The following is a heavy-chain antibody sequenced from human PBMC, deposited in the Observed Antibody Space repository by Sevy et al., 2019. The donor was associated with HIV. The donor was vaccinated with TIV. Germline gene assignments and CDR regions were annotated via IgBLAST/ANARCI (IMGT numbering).Heavy chain of an antibody. J-gene: IGHJ4*02. V-gene: IGHV4-59*01. Sequence: SESLSLTCTVSGGSISSYYWSWIRQPPGKGLEWIGYIYYSGSTNYNPSVKSRVTISVDTSKNQFSLKLSSVTAADTAVYYCASGGRHYYDSSGYYEFGTFDYWGQGTLVTVSS. D-gene: IGHD3-22*01. CDR2: IYYSGST. CDR3: ASGGRHYYDSSGYYEFGTFDY. CDR1: GGSISSYY.